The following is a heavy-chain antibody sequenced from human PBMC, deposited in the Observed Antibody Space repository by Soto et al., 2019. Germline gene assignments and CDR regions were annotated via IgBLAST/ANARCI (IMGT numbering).Heavy chain of an antibody. CDR2: IMPVFPTP. CDR1: GGTFSTSA. Sequence: QVQLVQSGAEVKKPGSSVKVSCKASGGTFSTSAISWVRQAPGQGLEWVGGIMPVFPTPDYAQNFQGRVTITADESTTTAYLELTSLRADDTAVYYCARDQGRLQLGGNYYYILDVWCQGTAITVSS. V-gene: IGHV1-69*12. CDR3: ARDQGRLQLGGNYYYILDV. J-gene: IGHJ6*01. D-gene: IGHD1-1*01.